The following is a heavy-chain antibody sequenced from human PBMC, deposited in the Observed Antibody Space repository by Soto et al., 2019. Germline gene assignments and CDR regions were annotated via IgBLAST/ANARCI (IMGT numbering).Heavy chain of an antibody. V-gene: IGHV4-34*01. CDR2: INHSGST. CDR1: GGSFSGYY. Sequence: QVQLQQWGAGLLKPSETLSLTCAVYGGSFSGYYWSWIRQPPGKGLEWIGEINHSGSTNYNPSLKSRVTISVDTSKNQFSLKLSSVTAADTAVYYCARGKRYSSSCHGEFDYWGQGTLVTVSS. D-gene: IGHD6-13*01. CDR3: ARGKRYSSSCHGEFDY. J-gene: IGHJ4*02.